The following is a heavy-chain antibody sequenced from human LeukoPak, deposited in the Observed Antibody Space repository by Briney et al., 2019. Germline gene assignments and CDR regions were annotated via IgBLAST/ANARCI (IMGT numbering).Heavy chain of an antibody. J-gene: IGHJ4*02. D-gene: IGHD3-10*01. CDR2: IWYDGSSK. CDR1: GFTFSSYG. CDR3: AREGGDYGSFDY. Sequence: GGSLRLSCAASGFTFSSYGMHWVRQAPGKGLEWVAVIWYDGSSKYYADSVKGRFTISRDNSKNTLYLQMNSLRAEDTAVYYCAREGGDYGSFDYWGQGTLVTVSS. V-gene: IGHV3-33*01.